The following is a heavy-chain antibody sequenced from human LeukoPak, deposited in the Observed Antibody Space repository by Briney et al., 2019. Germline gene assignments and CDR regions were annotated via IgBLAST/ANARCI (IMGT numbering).Heavy chain of an antibody. J-gene: IGHJ3*02. CDR1: GFTFSTYA. CDR2: ISGSGGST. D-gene: IGHD6-6*01. CDR3: AKTVRRSFDI. Sequence: GGSLRLSCAASGFTFSTYAMSWVRQAPGKGLEWVSLISGSGGSTYYADSVKGRFTISRDNGKNTLSLQMNSLRAEDTALYYCAKTVRRSFDIWGQGTMVTVSS. V-gene: IGHV3-23*01.